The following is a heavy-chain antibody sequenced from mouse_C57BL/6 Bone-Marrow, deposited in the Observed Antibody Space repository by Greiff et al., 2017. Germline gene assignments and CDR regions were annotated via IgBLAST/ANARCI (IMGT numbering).Heavy chain of an antibody. Sequence: QVQLQQSGAELVRPGASVTLSCKASGYTFTDYEMHWVKQTPVHGLEWIGAIDPETGGTAYNQKFKGKAILTADKSSSTAYMELRSLTSEDSAVYYCTRRGNYGNSNDYWGQGTTRTVSS. CDR1: GYTFTDYE. J-gene: IGHJ2*01. D-gene: IGHD2-1*01. CDR3: TRRGNYGNSNDY. CDR2: IDPETGGT. V-gene: IGHV1-15*01.